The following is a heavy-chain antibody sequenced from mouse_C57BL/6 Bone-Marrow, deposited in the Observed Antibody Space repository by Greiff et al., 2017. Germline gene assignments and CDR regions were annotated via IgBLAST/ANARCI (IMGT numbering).Heavy chain of an antibody. CDR1: GYTFTSYG. Sequence: QVQLKESGAELARPGASVKLSCKASGYTFTSYGISWVQQRTGPGLEWLGEISPRSGNPYYNETFKGKATLTADKSSSTAYRELRSLTSEDSAVYFCARSAGSSFYVDYWGQGTTLTVSS. D-gene: IGHD1-1*01. CDR2: ISPRSGNP. J-gene: IGHJ2*01. CDR3: ARSAGSSFYVDY. V-gene: IGHV1-81*01.